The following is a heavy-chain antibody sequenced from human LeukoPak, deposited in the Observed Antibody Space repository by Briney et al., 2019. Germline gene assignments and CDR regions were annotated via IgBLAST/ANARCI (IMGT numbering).Heavy chain of an antibody. CDR3: ARSYNWNDGFDY. J-gene: IGHJ4*02. CDR2: IYYSGST. CDR1: GGSISSGDYY. V-gene: IGHV4-30-4*01. Sequence: PSETLSLTYTVSGGSISSGDYYWSWIRQPPGKGLEWIGYIYYSGSTYYNPSLKSRVTISVDTSKNQFSLKLSSVTAADTAVYYCARSYNWNDGFDYWGQGTLVTVSS. D-gene: IGHD1-20*01.